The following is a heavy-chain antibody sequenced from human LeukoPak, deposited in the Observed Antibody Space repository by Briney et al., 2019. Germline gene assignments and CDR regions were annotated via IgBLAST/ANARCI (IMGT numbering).Heavy chain of an antibody. V-gene: IGHV3-23*01. J-gene: IGHJ4*02. CDR3: AKAARGSVVY. CDR2: ISGSGGST. CDR1: WIFFSSVG. D-gene: IGHD2-15*01. Sequence: RGGVLVLSFASSWIFFSSVGIWGGRPAPGGGGGVGSAISGSGGSTYYADSVKRRFTISRDNSKNTLYLQMNSLRAEDTAVYYCAKAARGSVVYWGQGTLVTVSS.